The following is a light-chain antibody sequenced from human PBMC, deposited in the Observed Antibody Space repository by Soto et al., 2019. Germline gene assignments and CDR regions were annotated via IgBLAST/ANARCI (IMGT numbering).Light chain of an antibody. J-gene: IGKJ1*01. V-gene: IGKV3-11*01. Sequence: EIVLTQSPATLSLSPGERATLSCRASQSVSSYLAWYQQKPGQAPRLLIYDASNRATGIPARFSGSGSRTDFTLTFSSLEPEDFAVYYCQQRSNWPTFGQGTKVDIK. CDR1: QSVSSY. CDR2: DAS. CDR3: QQRSNWPT.